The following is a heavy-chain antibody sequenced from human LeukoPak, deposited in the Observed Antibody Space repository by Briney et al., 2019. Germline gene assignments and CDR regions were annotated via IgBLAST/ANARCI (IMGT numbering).Heavy chain of an antibody. CDR2: INPNSGGT. D-gene: IGHD5-12*01. Sequence: ASVKVSCKASGYTFTGYYMHWVRQAPGQGLEWMGWINPNSGGTNYAQKFQGRVTMTRDTSIRTAYMELSRLRSDDTAVYYCARDSGYDPDFDYWGQGTLVTVSS. CDR1: GYTFTGYY. CDR3: ARDSGYDPDFDY. J-gene: IGHJ4*02. V-gene: IGHV1-2*02.